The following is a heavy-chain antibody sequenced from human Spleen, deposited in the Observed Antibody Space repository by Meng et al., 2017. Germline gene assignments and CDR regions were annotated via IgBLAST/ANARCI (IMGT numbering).Heavy chain of an antibody. D-gene: IGHD3-22*01. Sequence: GESLKISCAVSGFTFSIYEMNWVRQAPGKGLEWVSFISSSSISIYYADSVKGRFTVSRDNAKNSLYLQVNSLRAEDTAVYYFARGPGDRDYYDSSGYYDYWGQGTLVTVSS. CDR3: ARGPGDRDYYDSSGYYDY. V-gene: IGHV3-21*05. CDR2: ISSSSISI. CDR1: GFTFSIYE. J-gene: IGHJ4*02.